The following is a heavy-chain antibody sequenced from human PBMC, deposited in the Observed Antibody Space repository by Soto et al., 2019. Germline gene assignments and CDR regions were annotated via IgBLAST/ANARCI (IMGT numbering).Heavy chain of an antibody. CDR1: GSTVRSNH. Sequence: EVQVVESGGALVQPGGSLRLSCAVSGSTVRSNHMSWARQAPGKGLECVSVIYGDGRTYYADSVKGRFTVSRDNSKTTVYLQMNNLRADDTAIYYCARDLPDYGDYLRWGQGTLVAVSS. CDR2: IYGDGRT. D-gene: IGHD4-17*01. CDR3: ARDLPDYGDYLR. V-gene: IGHV3-66*01. J-gene: IGHJ4*02.